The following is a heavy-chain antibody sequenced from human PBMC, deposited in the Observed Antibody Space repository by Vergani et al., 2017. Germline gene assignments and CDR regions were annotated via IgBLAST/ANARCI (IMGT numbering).Heavy chain of an antibody. D-gene: IGHD6-13*01. CDR3: AGSSAAADY. V-gene: IGHV4-38-2*01. CDR1: GYSITSGYY. J-gene: IGHJ4*02. Sequence: QVQLLESGPGLLKPSETLSLTCSVSGYSITSGYYWSWIRQPPGKGLEWIGEINHSGSTNYNPSLKSRVTISVDTSKNQFSLKLSSVTAADTAVYYCAGSSAAADYWGQGTLVTVSS. CDR2: INHSGST.